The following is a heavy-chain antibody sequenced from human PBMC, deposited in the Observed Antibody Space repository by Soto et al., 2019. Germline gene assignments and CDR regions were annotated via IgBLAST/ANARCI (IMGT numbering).Heavy chain of an antibody. CDR2: ISGSGGST. Sequence: GGSLRLSCAASVFTFSSYAMSWVRQAPGKGLEWVSAISGSGGSTYYADSVKGRFTLSRDNSKNTLYLQMNSLRAEDTAVYYCAKKLWSYGSGSYFDDCGHGTPVTVSS. J-gene: IGHJ4*01. CDR1: VFTFSSYA. CDR3: AKKLWSYGSGSYFDD. V-gene: IGHV3-23*01. D-gene: IGHD3-10*01.